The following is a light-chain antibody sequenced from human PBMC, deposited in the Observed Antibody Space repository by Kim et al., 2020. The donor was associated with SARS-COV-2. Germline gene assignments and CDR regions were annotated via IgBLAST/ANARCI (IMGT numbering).Light chain of an antibody. CDR3: AAWDDSLSRVV. J-gene: IGLJ2*01. CDR2: NHD. CDR1: ISDIKNHF. Sequence: QSVLTQPPSLSGTPGQSVTISCSGRISDIKNHFVDWYQHLPGTAPKLLIYNHDRRPSGVPDRFSASKSDTSASLAISGVRSEDEADYYCAAWDDSLSRVVFGGGTQLTVL. V-gene: IGLV1-47*01.